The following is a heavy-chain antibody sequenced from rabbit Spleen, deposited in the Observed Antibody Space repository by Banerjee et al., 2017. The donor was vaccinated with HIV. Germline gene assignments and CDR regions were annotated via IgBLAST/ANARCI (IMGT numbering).Heavy chain of an antibody. CDR3: ARDTSSSFSSYGMDR. Sequence: QSLEESGGDLVKPGASLTLTCTASGFSFSGNSYMCWVRQAPGKGLEWIACIDTGSSGFTYFASWAKGRFTISKTSSTTVTLQMTSLTAADTATYFCARDTSSSFSSYGMDRWGPGTLGT. D-gene: IGHD1-1*01. V-gene: IGHV1S40*01. CDR1: GFSFSGNSY. CDR2: IDTGSSGFT. J-gene: IGHJ6*01.